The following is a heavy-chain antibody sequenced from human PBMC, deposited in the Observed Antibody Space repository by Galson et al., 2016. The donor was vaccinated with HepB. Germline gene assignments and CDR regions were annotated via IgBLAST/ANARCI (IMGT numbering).Heavy chain of an antibody. CDR2: TYYRSKWYN. V-gene: IGHV6-1*01. J-gene: IGHJ6*02. Sequence: CDSPGDSVSSHSATWNWIRQPPARGLEWLERTYYRSKWYNDYALSVKSRITINPDTSKNQFSLQLNSVTPDDTAVYYCARVRSGYSGYANPYYYGMDVWGQGTTVTVAS. CDR3: ARVRSGYSGYANPYYYGMDV. CDR1: GDSVSSHSAT. D-gene: IGHD5-12*01.